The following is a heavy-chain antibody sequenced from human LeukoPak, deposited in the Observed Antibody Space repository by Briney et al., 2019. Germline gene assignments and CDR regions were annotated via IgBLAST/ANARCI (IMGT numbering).Heavy chain of an antibody. V-gene: IGHV3-11*01. D-gene: IGHD3-10*01. CDR3: AKFADRFGELLSGWYFDY. J-gene: IGHJ4*02. CDR1: GFTFSDYY. Sequence: GGSLRLSCAASGFTFSDYYMSWIRQAPGKGLEWVSYISSSGSTIYYADSVKGRFTISRDNAKNSLYLQMNSLRAEDTAVYYCAKFADRFGELLSGWYFDYWGQGTLVTVSS. CDR2: ISSSGSTI.